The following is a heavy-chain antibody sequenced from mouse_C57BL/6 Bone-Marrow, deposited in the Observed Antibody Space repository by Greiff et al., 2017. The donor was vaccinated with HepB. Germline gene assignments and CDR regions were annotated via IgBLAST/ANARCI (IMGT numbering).Heavy chain of an antibody. CDR3: ARAPYRPWYFDV. V-gene: IGHV1-69*01. J-gene: IGHJ1*03. CDR1: GYTFTSYW. CDR2: IDPSDSYT. D-gene: IGHD2-12*01. Sequence: QVQLQQPGAELVKPGASVKLSCKASGYTFTSYWMHWVKQRPGRGLEWIGRIDPSDSYTNYNQKFKGKSTLTVDKSSSTAYMQLSSLTSEDSAVYYCARAPYRPWYFDVWGTGTTVTVSS.